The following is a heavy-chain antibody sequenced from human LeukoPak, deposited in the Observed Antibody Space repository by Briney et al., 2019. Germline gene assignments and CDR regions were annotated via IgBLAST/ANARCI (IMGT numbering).Heavy chain of an antibody. CDR2: IYNTGDT. CDR1: GFAVSSNY. Sequence: GGSLRLSCAASGFAVSSNYMSWVRQAPGKGPEWVSVIYNTGDTYYAGSVKGRFIISRDNSKNTLYLQMNSLRADDTAVYYCAKDRPGGRYFDWQPGERAFDMWGQGTMVTVSS. J-gene: IGHJ3*02. CDR3: AKDRPGGRYFDWQPGERAFDM. V-gene: IGHV3-53*01. D-gene: IGHD3-9*01.